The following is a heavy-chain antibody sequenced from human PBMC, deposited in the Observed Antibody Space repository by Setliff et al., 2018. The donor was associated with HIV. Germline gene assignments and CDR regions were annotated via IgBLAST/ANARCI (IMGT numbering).Heavy chain of an antibody. CDR1: GFIFSDHF. D-gene: IGHD3-22*01. CDR2: TKNRANSYTT. V-gene: IGHV3-72*01. J-gene: IGHJ4*02. CDR3: ARYNGSGYYVFDY. Sequence: PGGSLRLSCAASGFIFSDHFMDWVRQAPGEGLEWVGRTKNRANSYTTEYAASVKGRFTISRDDSQTSLYLHMNSLKTEDTAVYYSARYNGSGYYVFDYWSQGTLVTVSS.